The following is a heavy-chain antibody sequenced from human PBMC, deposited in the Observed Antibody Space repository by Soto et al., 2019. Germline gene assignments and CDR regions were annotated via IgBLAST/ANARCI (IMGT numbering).Heavy chain of an antibody. J-gene: IGHJ6*03. D-gene: IGHD3-10*01. CDR2: IWYDGSNK. CDR3: AREGLLWFGELFSYYYYYMDV. V-gene: IGHV3-33*01. CDR1: GFTFSSYG. Sequence: GGSLRLSCAASGFTFSSYGMHWVRQAPGKGLEWVAVIWYDGSNKYYADSVKGRFTISRDNSKNTLYLQMNSLRAEDTAVYYCAREGLLWFGELFSYYYYYMDVWGKGTTVTVSS.